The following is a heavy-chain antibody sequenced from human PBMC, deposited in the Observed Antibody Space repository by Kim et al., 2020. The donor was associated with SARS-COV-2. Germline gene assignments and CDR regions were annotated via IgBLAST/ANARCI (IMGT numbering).Heavy chain of an antibody. CDR3: ARDEDDSGSHSRTDFDY. J-gene: IGHJ4*02. Sequence: GGSLRLSCVASGFTFNNYNMNWVRQAPGKGLEWVSYINSRSSIIYYGESVRGRFTVSRDNAKNSLYLQMNSLRVDDTAVYYCARDEDDSGSHSRTDFDYWGQRTRVTVSS. V-gene: IGHV3-48*04. CDR1: GFTFNNYN. CDR2: INSRSSII. D-gene: IGHD1-26*01.